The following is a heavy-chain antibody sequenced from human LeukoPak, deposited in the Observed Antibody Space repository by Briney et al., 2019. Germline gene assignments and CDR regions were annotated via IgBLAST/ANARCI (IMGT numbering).Heavy chain of an antibody. V-gene: IGHV3-30-3*01. CDR3: ARGLGYSYGYGIDY. D-gene: IGHD5-18*01. CDR2: ISYDGSNK. CDR1: GFTFSSYA. Sequence: GGSLRLSCAASGFTFSSYAMHWVRQAPGKGLEWVAVISYDGSNKYYADSVKGRFTISRDNSKNTLYLQMNSLRAEDTAVYSCARGLGYSYGYGIDYWGQGTLVIASS. J-gene: IGHJ4*02.